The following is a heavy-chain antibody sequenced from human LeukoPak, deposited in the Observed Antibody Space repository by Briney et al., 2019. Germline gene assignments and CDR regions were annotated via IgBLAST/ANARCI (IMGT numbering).Heavy chain of an antibody. CDR1: GGPFSTYP. J-gene: IGHJ4*02. CDR2: IIPIFDTA. V-gene: IGHV1-69*05. D-gene: IGHD3-22*01. Sequence: SVKVSCKASGGPFSTYPISWVRQAPGQGLEWMGRIIPIFDTANYAQKLQGRVTMTTDTSTSTAYMELRSLRSDDTAVYYCARVEPYYYDSSGYYSDYWGQGTLVTVSS. CDR3: ARVEPYYYDSSGYYSDY.